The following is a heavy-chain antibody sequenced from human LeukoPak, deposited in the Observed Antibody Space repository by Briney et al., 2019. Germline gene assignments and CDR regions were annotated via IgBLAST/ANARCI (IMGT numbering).Heavy chain of an antibody. J-gene: IGHJ4*01. V-gene: IGHV3-48*04. Sequence: GGSLRLSCAASGFTFSSYAMSWVRQAPGKGLEWISYINSNSDTVHYSNSVEGRFTISRDNAKNSLYLQMNSLRAEDTAMYYCARDTRGESDYWGHGTLVTVSS. CDR3: ARDTRGESDY. CDR1: GFTFSSYA. CDR2: INSNSDTV. D-gene: IGHD2-2*01.